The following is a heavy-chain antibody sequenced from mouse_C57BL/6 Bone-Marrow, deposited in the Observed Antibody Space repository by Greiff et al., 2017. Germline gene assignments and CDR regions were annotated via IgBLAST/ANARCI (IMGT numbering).Heavy chain of an antibody. CDR1: GYTFTDYE. CDR2: IDPETGGT. CDR3: TRDAYYFDY. V-gene: IGHV1-15*01. J-gene: IGHJ2*01. Sequence: VQLQQSGAELVRPGASVTLSCKASGYTFTDYEMHWVKQTPVHGLEWIGAIDPETGGTAYNQKFKDKAILTADKSSSTAYMELRSLTSEDSAVYYCTRDAYYFDYWGQGTTLTVSS.